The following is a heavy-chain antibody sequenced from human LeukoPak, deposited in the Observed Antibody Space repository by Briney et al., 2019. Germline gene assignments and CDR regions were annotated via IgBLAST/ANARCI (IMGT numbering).Heavy chain of an antibody. CDR3: AKDLGYGSGSYPYFDY. Sequence: GSLRLSCAASGFTFSSYAMSWVRQAPGKGLEWVSAISGSGGSTYYADSVKGRFTISRDNSKNTLYLQMNSLRAEDTAVYYCAKDLGYGSGSYPYFDYWGQGTQVTVSS. J-gene: IGHJ4*02. V-gene: IGHV3-23*01. CDR1: GFTFSSYA. CDR2: ISGSGGST. D-gene: IGHD3-10*01.